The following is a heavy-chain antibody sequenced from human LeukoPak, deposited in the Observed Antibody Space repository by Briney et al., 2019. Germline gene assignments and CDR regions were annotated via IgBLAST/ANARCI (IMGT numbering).Heavy chain of an antibody. V-gene: IGHV3-7*01. Sequence: GGSLRLSCAASGFIFSSYWMSWVRQAPGKGLEWVANIKQDGSEKYYVDSVKGRFTISRDNAKNSLYLQMNSLRAEDTAVYYCARVNNFWSGNYYMDVWGKGTTVTVSS. CDR1: GFIFSSYW. J-gene: IGHJ6*03. CDR2: IKQDGSEK. CDR3: ARVNNFWSGNYYMDV. D-gene: IGHD3-3*01.